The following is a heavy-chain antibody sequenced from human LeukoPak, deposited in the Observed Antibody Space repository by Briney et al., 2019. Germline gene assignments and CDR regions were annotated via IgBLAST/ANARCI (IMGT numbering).Heavy chain of an antibody. J-gene: IGHJ4*02. D-gene: IGHD3-22*01. Sequence: GGSLRLSGAASGFTCSNYGMNWVRQAPGKGLECVSYISSGSSTIYYADSVKGRFTISRDNAENLLYLQMNSLRAEDTAVYYCARDYYDSSGDYWGQGTLVTVSS. V-gene: IGHV3-48*01. CDR3: ARDYYDSSGDY. CDR1: GFTCSNYG. CDR2: ISSGSSTI.